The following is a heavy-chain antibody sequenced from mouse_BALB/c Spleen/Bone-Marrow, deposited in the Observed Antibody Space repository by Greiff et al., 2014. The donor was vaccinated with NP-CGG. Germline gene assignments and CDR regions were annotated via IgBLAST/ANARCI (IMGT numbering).Heavy chain of an antibody. CDR3: ARVRNWADY. D-gene: IGHD4-1*01. CDR2: IYPGVGDT. J-gene: IGHJ2*01. V-gene: IGHV1-80*01. CDR1: GYAFRSYW. Sequence: QVQLKPSGAELGRPGASVKISCKASGYAFRSYWMNWVKQRPGQGLEWVGQIYPGVGDTNSNGKFKGKATITADKSTSTAYMQRSSLTSEDSAVYCCARVRNWADYWGQGTTLTVSS.